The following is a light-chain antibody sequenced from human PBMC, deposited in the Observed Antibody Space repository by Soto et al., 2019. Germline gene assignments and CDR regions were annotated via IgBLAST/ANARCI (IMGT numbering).Light chain of an antibody. J-gene: IGLJ1*01. CDR2: EGT. CDR1: TSDVGGYNL. CDR3: CSYASSSSYV. V-gene: IGLV2-23*01. Sequence: QSTLTQPASVSVSPGQSITISCIGTTSDVGGYNLVSWYQQHTAKAPKLLIYEGTQRPSGVSSRFSGSKSGNTASLTISGLQAEDEADYYCCSYASSSSYVFGTGTKVTVL.